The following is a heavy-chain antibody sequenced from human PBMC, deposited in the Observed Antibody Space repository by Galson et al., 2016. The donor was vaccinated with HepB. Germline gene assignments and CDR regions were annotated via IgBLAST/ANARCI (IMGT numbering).Heavy chain of an antibody. CDR1: GYSFTTYW. D-gene: IGHD3-9*01. Sequence: SGAEVKKPGESLKISCKGSGYSFTTYWIGWVRQMPGKGLEWMGIIYPGDSDTKYSPSFQRQVTISADKSIPTAFLQWGSLQASDTAIYYCARGKGNFDWLGDAFDMWGQGTMVTVSS. CDR2: IYPGDSDT. CDR3: ARGKGNFDWLGDAFDM. J-gene: IGHJ3*02. V-gene: IGHV5-51*01.